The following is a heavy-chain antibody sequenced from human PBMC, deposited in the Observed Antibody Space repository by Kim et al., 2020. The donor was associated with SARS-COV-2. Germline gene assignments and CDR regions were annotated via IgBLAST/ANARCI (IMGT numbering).Heavy chain of an antibody. V-gene: IGHV3-30-3*01. Sequence: GGSLRLSCAASGFTFSSYAMHWVRQAPGKGLEWVAVISYDGSNKYYADSVKGRFTISRDNSKNTLYLQMNSLRAEDTAVYYCARPRRRINCSGGSCYSDYFDYWGQGTLVTVSS. CDR3: ARPRRRINCSGGSCYSDYFDY. CDR1: GFTFSSYA. CDR2: ISYDGSNK. J-gene: IGHJ4*02. D-gene: IGHD2-15*01.